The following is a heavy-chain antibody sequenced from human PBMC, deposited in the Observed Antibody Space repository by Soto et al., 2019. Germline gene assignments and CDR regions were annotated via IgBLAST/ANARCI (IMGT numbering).Heavy chain of an antibody. V-gene: IGHV3-33*01. CDR1: GFTFSSYG. Sequence: QVQLVESGGGVVQPGRSLRLSCAASGFTFSSYGMHWVRQAPGKGLEWVAVIWYDGSNKYYADSVKGRFTISRDNSKNTLYLQMNSLRAEDTAAYYCARDQSRMDGMDVWGQGTTVTVSS. CDR3: ARDQSRMDGMDV. J-gene: IGHJ6*02. CDR2: IWYDGSNK.